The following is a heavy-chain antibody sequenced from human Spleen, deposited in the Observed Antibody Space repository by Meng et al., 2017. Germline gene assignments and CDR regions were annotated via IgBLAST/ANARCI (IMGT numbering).Heavy chain of an antibody. Sequence: LVQSGGEVKQHAASVKVSCKPSGYNFPDYYIHWVRRAPGQGLEWMGRINPKSGDTHYAQKFQARVTMTGDTSISTAYMELSGLRSDDTAMYYCARDEDISAAGKLFGDYWGQGTLVTVSS. D-gene: IGHD6-25*01. J-gene: IGHJ4*02. V-gene: IGHV1-2*06. CDR2: INPKSGDT. CDR1: GYNFPDYY. CDR3: ARDEDISAAGKLFGDY.